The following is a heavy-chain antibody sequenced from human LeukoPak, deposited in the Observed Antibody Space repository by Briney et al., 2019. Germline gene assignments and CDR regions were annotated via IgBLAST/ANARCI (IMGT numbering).Heavy chain of an antibody. CDR2: IYYSGST. CDR1: GGSISSYY. Sequence: PSETLSLTCTVSGGSISSYYWSWIRQPPGKGLEWIGYIYYSGSTNYNPSLKSRVTISVDTSKNQFSLKLSSVTAADTAVYYCAKARICSITSCLGWGQGTLVTVSS. CDR3: AKARICSITSCLG. V-gene: IGHV4-59*01. D-gene: IGHD2-2*01. J-gene: IGHJ4*02.